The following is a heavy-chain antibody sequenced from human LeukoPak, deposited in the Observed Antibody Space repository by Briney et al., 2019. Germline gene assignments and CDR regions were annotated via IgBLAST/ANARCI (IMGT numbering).Heavy chain of an antibody. V-gene: IGHV3-21*01. D-gene: IGHD3-10*02. CDR3: AELGITMIGGV. J-gene: IGHJ6*04. CDR1: GFTFSSYS. Sequence: GGSLRLSCAGSGFTFSSYSMNWVRHAPGKWLEWVSSISSSSSYIYYADSVKGRFTISRDNAKNSLYLQMNSLRAEDTAVYYCAELGITMIGGVWGKGTTVTISS. CDR2: ISSSSSYI.